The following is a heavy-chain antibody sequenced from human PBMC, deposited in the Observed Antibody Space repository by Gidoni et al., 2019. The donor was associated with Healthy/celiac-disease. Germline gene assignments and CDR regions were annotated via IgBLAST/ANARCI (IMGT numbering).Heavy chain of an antibody. V-gene: IGHV3-23*01. Sequence: EVQLLESGGGLVQPGGSLRLSCAASGFTFSSYGLSWVRQAPGKGLEWVSAISGSGGSTYYADSVKGRFTISRDNSKNTLYLQMNSLRAEDTAVYYCAKGYGGKGDYFDYWGQGTLVTVSS. J-gene: IGHJ4*02. CDR1: GFTFSSYG. CDR3: AKGYGGKGDYFDY. D-gene: IGHD4-17*01. CDR2: ISGSGGST.